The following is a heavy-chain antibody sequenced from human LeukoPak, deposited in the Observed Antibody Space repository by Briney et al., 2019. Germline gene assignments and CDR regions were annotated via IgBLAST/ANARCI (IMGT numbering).Heavy chain of an antibody. CDR3: ARVSRQLAHYYYYYMDV. D-gene: IGHD6-6*01. V-gene: IGHV4-59*01. Sequence: SETLSLTCTVSGGSISSYYWSWIRQPPGKGLEWIGYIYYSGSTNYNPSLKSRVTISVDTSKNQFSLKLSSVTAADTAVYYCARVSRQLAHYYYYYMDVWGKGTTVTVSS. CDR1: GGSISSYY. CDR2: IYYSGST. J-gene: IGHJ6*03.